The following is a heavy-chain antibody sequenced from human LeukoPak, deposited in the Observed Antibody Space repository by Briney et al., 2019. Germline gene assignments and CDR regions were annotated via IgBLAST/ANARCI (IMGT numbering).Heavy chain of an antibody. Sequence: SETLSLTCAVSGYSISSGDYWAWIRQPPGKGLEWIGSIYHSGSTYYNPSLKSRLTISVDTSKNQFSLKLSSVTAADTAVYYCARGGYYYYMDVWGKGTTVTVSS. CDR3: ARGGYYYYMDV. D-gene: IGHD3-16*01. CDR2: IYHSGST. J-gene: IGHJ6*03. CDR1: GYSISSGDY. V-gene: IGHV4-38-2*01.